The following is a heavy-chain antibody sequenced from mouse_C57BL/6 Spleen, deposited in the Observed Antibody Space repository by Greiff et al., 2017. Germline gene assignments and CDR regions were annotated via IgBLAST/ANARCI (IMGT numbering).Heavy chain of an antibody. CDR2: ISSGGDYI. CDR1: GFTFSSYA. V-gene: IGHV5-9-1*02. CDR3: TRVRGSYYGDFDD. D-gene: IGHD2-10*01. Sequence: EVQRVESGEGLVKPGGSLKLSCAASGFTFSSYAMSWVRQTPEKRLEWVAYISSGGDYIYYADTVKGRFTISRDNARNTLYLQMSSLKSEDTAMYYCTRVRGSYYGDFDDWGQGTTLTVSS. J-gene: IGHJ2*01.